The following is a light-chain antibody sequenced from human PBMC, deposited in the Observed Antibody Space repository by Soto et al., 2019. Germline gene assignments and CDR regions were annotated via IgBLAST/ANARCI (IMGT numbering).Light chain of an antibody. CDR1: TSNIGAGYD. J-gene: IGLJ2*01. Sequence: QSVLTQPPSVSGAPGQRVTISCTGSTSNIGAGYDVHWYQQKDPRAAPKLLIYADSNRPSGAPDRFSASKSGTSASLAITGLQAEDEADYYCAAWDDSLSGVVFGGGTQLTVL. V-gene: IGLV1-40*01. CDR2: ADS. CDR3: AAWDDSLSGVV.